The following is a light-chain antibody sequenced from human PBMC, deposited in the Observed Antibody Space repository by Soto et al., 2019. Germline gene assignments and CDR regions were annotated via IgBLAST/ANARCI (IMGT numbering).Light chain of an antibody. J-gene: IGLJ1*01. CDR3: CSYADSSYV. V-gene: IGLV2-11*01. CDR1: SSDVGGYNY. CDR2: DVS. Sequence: QSVLTQPRSVSGSPGRSVTISCTGTSSDVGGYNYVSWYQQYPAKAPKLMIYDVSQRPSGVPDRFSGSKSGNTASLTISGLQAEDEADYYCCSYADSSYVFGTGTKVTVL.